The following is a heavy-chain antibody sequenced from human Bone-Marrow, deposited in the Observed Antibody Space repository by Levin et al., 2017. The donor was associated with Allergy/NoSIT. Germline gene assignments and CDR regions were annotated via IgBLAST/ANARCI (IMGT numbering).Heavy chain of an antibody. V-gene: IGHV3-30*03. CDR1: GFTFSDYG. J-gene: IGHJ5*02. CDR2: ITKDGRKK. CDR3: ARDHPEYFGDP. D-gene: IGHD2/OR15-2a*01. Sequence: GESLKISCAVSGFTFSDYGMHWVRQAPGKGLEWVASITKDGRKKYYLDSVKGRSTLSRDSSKNTVSLQMNSLTADDTAVYFCARDHPEYFGDPWGQGTLVIVSS.